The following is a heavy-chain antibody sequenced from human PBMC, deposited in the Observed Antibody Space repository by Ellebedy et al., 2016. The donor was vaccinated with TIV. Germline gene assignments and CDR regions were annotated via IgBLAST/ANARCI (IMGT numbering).Heavy chain of an antibody. CDR2: IIHSGSP. D-gene: IGHD2-2*01. CDR3: ARGEEETDKRVFGQYRYFYMDV. V-gene: IGHV4-34*01. Sequence: MPSETLSLTCAVYGGSFSAHYWTWIRQPPGKGLEWVGAIIHSGSPNYTPSLKGRVTISVDTSKNPFSLKLTSLTAADTAIYYCARGEEETDKRVFGQYRYFYMDVWGKGTTVTVSS. J-gene: IGHJ6*03. CDR1: GGSFSAHY.